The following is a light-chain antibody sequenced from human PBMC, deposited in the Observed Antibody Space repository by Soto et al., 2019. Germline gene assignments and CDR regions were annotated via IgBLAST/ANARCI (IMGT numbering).Light chain of an antibody. J-gene: IGKJ1*01. CDR3: QQYNSYPWT. V-gene: IGKV3-15*01. CDR1: QSISSN. Sequence: EIVMTQSPATLSVSPGERPTLSCRASQSISSNLAWYQQKPGQAPRLLIYGASTRATGIPARFSGSGSGTEFTLTISSLQSEDFVTYYCQQYNSYPWTFGQGTKVEVK. CDR2: GAS.